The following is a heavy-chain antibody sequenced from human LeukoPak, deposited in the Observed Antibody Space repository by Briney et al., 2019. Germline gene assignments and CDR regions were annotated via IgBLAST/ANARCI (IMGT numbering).Heavy chain of an antibody. Sequence: GGSLRLSCAASGFTFSNYAMSWVRQAPGKGLEWVSTIIGGGDSTYYADSVKGRFTISRDNSKNTLFLEMNRLRVEDTAVYYCAKDRPQSGYSYGYVEYWGQGTLVTVSS. CDR3: AKDRPQSGYSYGYVEY. CDR1: GFTFSNYA. V-gene: IGHV3-23*01. D-gene: IGHD5-18*01. J-gene: IGHJ4*02. CDR2: IIGGGDST.